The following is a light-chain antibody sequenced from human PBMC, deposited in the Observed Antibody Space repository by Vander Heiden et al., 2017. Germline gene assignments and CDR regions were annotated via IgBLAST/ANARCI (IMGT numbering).Light chain of an antibody. V-gene: IGKV3-11*01. CDR3: QQRSIWPPIT. CDR1: QSVSIY. Sequence: EVVLTQSPATLSWSPGERATLSCRASQSVSIYLAWFQQKPGQAPRLLVYDATNRATGIPARFSGSGSGTDFTLTISSLEPEDFAVYYCQQRSIWPPITFGQGTRLE. J-gene: IGKJ5*01. CDR2: DAT.